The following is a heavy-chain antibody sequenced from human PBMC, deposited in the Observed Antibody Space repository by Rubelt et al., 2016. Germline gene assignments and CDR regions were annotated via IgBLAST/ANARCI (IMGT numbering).Heavy chain of an antibody. CDR2: ISYDGSNK. D-gene: IGHD1-14*01. Sequence: QVQLVESGGGVVQPGRSLRLSCAASGFTFSSYAMHWVRQAPGKGLEWVAVISYDGSNKYYADSVKGRFTISRDNSKNTLYLQMNSLRAEDTAVYYCGRDYRYSMDVWGQGTTVTVSS. CDR1: GFTFSSYA. J-gene: IGHJ6*02. CDR3: GRDYRYSMDV. V-gene: IGHV3-30*04.